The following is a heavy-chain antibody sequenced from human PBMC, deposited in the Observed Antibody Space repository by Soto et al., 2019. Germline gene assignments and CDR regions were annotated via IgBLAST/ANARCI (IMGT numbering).Heavy chain of an antibody. CDR1: GFSLTSTAVG. D-gene: IGHD6-19*01. CDR3: AHGSGWLSDY. CDR2: IYWDDYN. V-gene: IGHV2-5*02. Sequence: QITLKASGPTLVKPTQTLTLTCSFSGFSLTSTAVGVNWIRQPPGKALEWLALIYWDDYNHFSPPLKSTLSVTKDTSKTQVVLTMTNIEPVDTSTYYCAHGSGWLSDYWGQGILVTVSS. J-gene: IGHJ4*02.